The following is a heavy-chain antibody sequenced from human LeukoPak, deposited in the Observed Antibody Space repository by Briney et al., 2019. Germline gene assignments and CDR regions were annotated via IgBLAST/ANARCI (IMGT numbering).Heavy chain of an antibody. CDR2: ISAYNGNT. J-gene: IGHJ6*02. Sequence: APVKVSCKASGYTFTSYGISWVRQAPGQGLEWMGWISAYNGNTNYAQKLQGRVTMTTDTSTSTAYMELRSLRSDDTAVYYCARGSEIVSWFGELSGYYYYGMDVWGQGTTVTVSS. CDR3: ARGSEIVSWFGELSGYYYYGMDV. D-gene: IGHD3-10*01. CDR1: GYTFTSYG. V-gene: IGHV1-18*01.